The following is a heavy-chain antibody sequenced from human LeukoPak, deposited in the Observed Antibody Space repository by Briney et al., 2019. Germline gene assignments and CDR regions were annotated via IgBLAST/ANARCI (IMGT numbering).Heavy chain of an antibody. CDR2: IYHSGST. V-gene: IGHV4-39*01. CDR1: GGSIISTSFY. D-gene: IGHD3-22*01. CDR3: ARLYYDSRGYYWFDR. Sequence: SETLSLTCTASGGSIISTSFYWGWIRQPPGKGLAWLGSIYHSGSTYDNPSLKSRVTISVDRSKHQFSLKLSSVTAADTAVYYCARLYYDSRGYYWFDRWGQGTLVTVSS. J-gene: IGHJ5*02.